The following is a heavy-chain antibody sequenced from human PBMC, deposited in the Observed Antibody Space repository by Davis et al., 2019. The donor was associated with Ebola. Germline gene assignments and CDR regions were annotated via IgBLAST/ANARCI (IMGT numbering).Heavy chain of an antibody. CDR3: ARGGVITSTVWAKYYYYYGMDV. V-gene: IGHV4-34*01. CDR2: INHSGST. D-gene: IGHD2-21*01. J-gene: IGHJ6*02. Sequence: SETLSLTCAVYGGSFSGYYWSWIRQPPGKGLEWIGEINHSGSTNYNPSLKSRVTISVDTSKNQFSLKLSSVTAADTAVYYCARGGVITSTVWAKYYYYYGMDVWGQGTTVTVSS. CDR1: GGSFSGYY.